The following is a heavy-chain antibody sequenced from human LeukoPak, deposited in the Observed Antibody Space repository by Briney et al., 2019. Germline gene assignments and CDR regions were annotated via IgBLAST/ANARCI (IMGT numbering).Heavy chain of an antibody. CDR3: ARGGLRWLQPKRYNWFDP. Sequence: MASETLSLTCTVSGGSISSYYWSWIRQPPGKGLEWIGYIYYSGSTNYNPSLKSRVTISVDTSKNQFSLKLSSVTAADTAVYYCARGGLRWLQPKRYNWFDPWGQGTLVTVSS. D-gene: IGHD4-23*01. V-gene: IGHV4-59*12. CDR2: IYYSGST. J-gene: IGHJ5*02. CDR1: GGSISSYY.